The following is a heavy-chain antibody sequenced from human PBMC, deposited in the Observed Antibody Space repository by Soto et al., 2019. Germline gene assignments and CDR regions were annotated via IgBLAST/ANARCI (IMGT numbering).Heavy chain of an antibody. CDR2: IKSDGTTQ. D-gene: IGHD3-10*01. V-gene: IGHV3-33*06. CDR3: AKPRSRLELPPFDP. J-gene: IGHJ5*02. CDR1: GFAFSSYA. Sequence: QVKLVESGGGVVQSGRSRRLSCEASGFAFSSYAMHWVRQSPGKGLEWVAVIKSDGTTQDYIDSVKGRFFVSRDNGKKTVYLQMNNLRPEDTGIYYCAKPRSRLELPPFDPWGHGTLVTVSS.